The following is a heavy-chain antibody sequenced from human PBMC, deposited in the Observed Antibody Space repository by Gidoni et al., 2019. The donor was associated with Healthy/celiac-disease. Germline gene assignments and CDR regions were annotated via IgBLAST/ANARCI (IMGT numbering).Heavy chain of an antibody. CDR1: GGTFRSYA. J-gene: IGHJ4*02. V-gene: IGHV1-69*01. CDR2: IIPICGTA. D-gene: IGHD2-21*01. Sequence: QVHLVQSGAALKTPGSSVKVSCKASGGTFRSYAISWVRQAPGQVLEWMGGIIPICGTANYAQKFQGRVTITADESTSTAYMELSSLRSEDTAVYYCATPTSGVPRGPFIPFDYWGQGTLVTVSS. CDR3: ATPTSGVPRGPFIPFDY.